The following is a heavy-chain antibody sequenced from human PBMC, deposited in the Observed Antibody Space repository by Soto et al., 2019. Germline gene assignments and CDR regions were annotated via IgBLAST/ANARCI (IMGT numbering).Heavy chain of an antibody. CDR1: GGSISSYY. Sequence: QVQLQESGPGLVKPSETLSLTCTVSGGSISSYYWSWIRQPPGKGLEWIGYIYYSGSTNYNPSLKSRVTISVDTSKNQFSLKLSSVTAADTAVYYCARVPDYDILTGPFDYWGQGTLVTVSS. D-gene: IGHD3-9*01. CDR2: IYYSGST. V-gene: IGHV4-59*01. J-gene: IGHJ4*02. CDR3: ARVPDYDILTGPFDY.